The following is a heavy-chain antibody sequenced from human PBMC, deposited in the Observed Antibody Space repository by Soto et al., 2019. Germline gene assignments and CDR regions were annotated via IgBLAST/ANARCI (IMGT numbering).Heavy chain of an antibody. CDR2: IWYDGSNK. CDR3: ARDYDSSGYPRYYFDY. J-gene: IGHJ4*02. CDR1: GFTFSSYC. Sequence: GGSLRLSCAASGFTFSSYCMHWVRQAPGKGLEWVAVIWYDGSNKYYADSVKGRFTISRDNSKNTLYLQMNSLRAEDTAVYYCARDYDSSGYPRYYFDYWGQGTLVTSPQ. V-gene: IGHV3-33*01. D-gene: IGHD3-22*01.